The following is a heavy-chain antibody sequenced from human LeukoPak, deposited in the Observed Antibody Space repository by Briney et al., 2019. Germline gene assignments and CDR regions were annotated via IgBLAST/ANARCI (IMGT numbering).Heavy chain of an antibody. CDR1: GGSISSYY. J-gene: IGHJ5*02. V-gene: IGHV4-59*08. D-gene: IGHD6-19*01. CDR2: IYYSGST. CDR3: ARHQYISGGPWFDP. Sequence: PSETLSLTCTVSGGSISSYYWSWIRQPPGKRLEWLGYIYYSGSTNYNPSLESRVTISVDTSKNQFSLKLSSVTAADTAVYYCARHQYISGGPWFDPWGQGTLVTVSS.